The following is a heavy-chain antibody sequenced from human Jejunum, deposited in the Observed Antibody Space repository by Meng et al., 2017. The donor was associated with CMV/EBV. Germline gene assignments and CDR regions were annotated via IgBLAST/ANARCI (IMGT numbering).Heavy chain of an antibody. Sequence: QVRRKGSGPGLVKHSQTLSLTCSVSGGSIGSGDYYWSWIRQPPGKGLEWIGYIHDTGSTYYNPSLKSRVDISLGTSRNHFSLTLSSVTAEDTAVYFCARGSIFVSFDSWGQGTLVTVSS. J-gene: IGHJ4*02. V-gene: IGHV4-30-4*08. CDR1: GGSIGSGDYY. CDR3: ARGSIFVSFDS. CDR2: IHDTGST. D-gene: IGHD3-3*01.